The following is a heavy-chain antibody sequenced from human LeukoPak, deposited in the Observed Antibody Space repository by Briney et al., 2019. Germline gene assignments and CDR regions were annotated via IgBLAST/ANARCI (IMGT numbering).Heavy chain of an antibody. D-gene: IGHD6-6*01. CDR3: ARPRYSSSSPYDY. J-gene: IGHJ4*02. V-gene: IGHV4-34*01. CDR2: INHSGST. CDR1: GGSFSGYY. Sequence: KPSETLSLTCAVYGGSFSGYYWSWIRQPPGKGLEWIGEINHSGSTNYNPSLKSRVTISVDTSKNQSSLKLSSVTAADTAVYYCARPRYSSSSPYDYWGQGTLVTVSS.